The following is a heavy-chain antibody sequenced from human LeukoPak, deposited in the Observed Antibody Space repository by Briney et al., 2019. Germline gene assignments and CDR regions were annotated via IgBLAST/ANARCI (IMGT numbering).Heavy chain of an antibody. Sequence: SETLSLTCTVSGGSISSYYWSWIRQPPGKGLEWIGYIYYSGSTNYNPSLKSRVTISVDTSKNQFSLKLSSVTAADTAVYYCARHDHSSGYPSFPFDYWGQGTQVIVSS. V-gene: IGHV4-59*08. CDR3: ARHDHSSGYPSFPFDY. CDR1: GGSISSYY. J-gene: IGHJ4*02. CDR2: IYYSGST. D-gene: IGHD3-22*01.